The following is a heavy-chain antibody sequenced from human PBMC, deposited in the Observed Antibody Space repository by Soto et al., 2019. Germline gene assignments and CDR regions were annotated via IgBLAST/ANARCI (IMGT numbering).Heavy chain of an antibody. Sequence: QVQLQQWGAGLLKPSETLSLTCAVYGGSFSGYYWSWIRQPPGKGLEWIGEINHSGSTNYNPSLKSLVTISVDSSKNQFSLKLSSVTAADTAVYYCARAERGSGVCPRSWGQGTTVTVSS. D-gene: IGHD2-8*01. V-gene: IGHV4-34*01. J-gene: IGHJ6*02. CDR2: INHSGST. CDR1: GGSFSGYY. CDR3: ARAERGSGVCPRS.